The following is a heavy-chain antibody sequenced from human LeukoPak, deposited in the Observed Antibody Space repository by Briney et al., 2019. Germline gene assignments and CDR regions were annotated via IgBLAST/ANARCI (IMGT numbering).Heavy chain of an antibody. J-gene: IGHJ3*01. CDR2: IRGTGGTT. V-gene: IGHV3-23*01. CDR1: GFTFSDYA. CDR3: AKDPNGDYVGAFDF. D-gene: IGHD4-17*01. Sequence: GGSLRLSCAASGFTFSDYALIWVRQAPGKGLEWISAIRGTGGTTYYADSVKGRCTISRDNSRNTVYLQMNSLRAEDTALYFCAKDPNGDYVGAFDFWGPGTMVTVSS.